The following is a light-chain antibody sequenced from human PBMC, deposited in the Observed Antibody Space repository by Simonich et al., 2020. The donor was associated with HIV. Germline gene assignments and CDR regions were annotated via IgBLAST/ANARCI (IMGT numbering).Light chain of an antibody. CDR3: QQSYSNPFT. Sequence: AIQLTQSPSSLSASVGDRVTITCRTSQDIRSALAWYQQKPGKTPRVLIYDASRLESGVPSRFSGSGSGTDFTLTISSLQPEDFATYYCQQSYSNPFTFGPGTKVDIK. CDR1: QDIRSA. V-gene: IGKV1-13*02. J-gene: IGKJ3*01. CDR2: DAS.